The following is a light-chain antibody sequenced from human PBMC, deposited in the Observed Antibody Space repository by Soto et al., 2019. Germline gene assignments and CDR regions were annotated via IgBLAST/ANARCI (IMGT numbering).Light chain of an antibody. CDR3: QQLNSYPLT. CDR1: QSVSSN. V-gene: IGKV3-15*01. CDR2: GAS. J-gene: IGKJ4*01. Sequence: VVTLSSSALPVYPAPRASLSWRASQSVSSNLAWYQQKPGQAPRLLIYGASTRATGIPARFSGSGSGTEFTLTISSLQPEDFATYYCQQLNSYPLTFGGGTKVDIK.